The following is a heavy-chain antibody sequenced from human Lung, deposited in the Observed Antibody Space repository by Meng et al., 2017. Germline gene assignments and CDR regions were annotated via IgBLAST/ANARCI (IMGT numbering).Heavy chain of an antibody. Sequence: LCQGGAKRKQPWPHGTVSCQTLDLPCVCYASHWVITALDKRISWMGWSNAGNVQTKYAQQFQARLNMTRDPSASTAYMELSSLRSEDTAVYYCASSMGGLVGVVIIGAYWGQGTLVTVSS. CDR1: DLPCVCYA. CDR2: SNAGNVQT. J-gene: IGHJ4*02. CDR3: ASSMGGLVGVVIIGAY. D-gene: IGHD3-3*01. V-gene: IGHV1-3*01.